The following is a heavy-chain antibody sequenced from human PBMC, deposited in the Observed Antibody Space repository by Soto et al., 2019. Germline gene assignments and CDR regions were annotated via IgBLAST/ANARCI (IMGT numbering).Heavy chain of an antibody. D-gene: IGHD3-22*01. V-gene: IGHV3-53*02. Sequence: EVQLVETGGGLIQPGGSLRLSCAVSGFTVRNSYMSWVRQAPGKGLEWVSVFFSDGSTYYADSVKGRFTFSRDTSKNTVYLQMNSLRAADTAVYYCAREIYHSDSGVFDIWGQGTMVTVSS. J-gene: IGHJ3*02. CDR1: GFTVRNSY. CDR3: AREIYHSDSGVFDI. CDR2: FFSDGST.